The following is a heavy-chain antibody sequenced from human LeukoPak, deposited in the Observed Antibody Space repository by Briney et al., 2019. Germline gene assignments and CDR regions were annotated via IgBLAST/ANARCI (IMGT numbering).Heavy chain of an antibody. D-gene: IGHD5-12*01. J-gene: IGHJ4*01. CDR2: ISSSSSYI. V-gene: IGHV3-21*01. Sequence: GGSLRLSCAASGFTFDDYAMHWVRQAPGKGLEWVSSISSSSSYIYYADSVKGRFTISRDNSKNTLYLQMNSLRAEDTAVYYCAKDESGRPNKYYFDYWGQEPWSPSPQ. CDR3: AKDESGRPNKYYFDY. CDR1: GFTFDDYA.